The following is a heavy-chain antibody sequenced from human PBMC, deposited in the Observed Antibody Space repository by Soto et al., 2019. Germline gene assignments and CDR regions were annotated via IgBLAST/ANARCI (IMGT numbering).Heavy chain of an antibody. D-gene: IGHD4-4*01. CDR3: AGDPDSHYNDSQATSYP. CDR1: GGTFSTYT. Sequence: QVQLVQSGAEVKKPGSSVKVSCKASGGTFSTYTITGVRQAPGQGLEWMGRIIPISGIINYAQKFQGRVTISADKFTGTAYMELTGLRSDDTAVYYCAGDPDSHYNDSQATSYPWGQGTLVTVSS. J-gene: IGHJ5*02. CDR2: IIPISGII. V-gene: IGHV1-69*08.